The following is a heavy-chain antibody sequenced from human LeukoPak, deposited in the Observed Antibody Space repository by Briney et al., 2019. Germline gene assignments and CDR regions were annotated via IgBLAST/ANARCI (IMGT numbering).Heavy chain of an antibody. CDR1: GYSFTSYW. J-gene: IGHJ6*02. CDR3: ARLGYSYGSYYYGMDV. D-gene: IGHD5-18*01. V-gene: IGHV5-51*01. Sequence: GESLKISCKGSGYSFTSYWIGWVRQMPGKGLEWMGIIYPGDSDTRYSPSFQGQVTTSADKSISTAYLQWSSLKASDTAMYYCARLGYSYGSYYYGMDVWGQGTTVTVSS. CDR2: IYPGDSDT.